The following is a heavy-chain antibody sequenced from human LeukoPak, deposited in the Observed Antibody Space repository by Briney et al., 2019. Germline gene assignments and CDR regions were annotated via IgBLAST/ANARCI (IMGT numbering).Heavy chain of an antibody. V-gene: IGHV4-59*01. CDR3: ARLGPYGSGSYVPNHSPKYYYYGMDV. Sequence: SQTLSLTCAVSGVSISSYYWSWIRQPPGKGLEWIGYIYYSGSTNYNPSLKSRVTISVDTSKNQISLKLSSVTAADTAVYYCARLGPYGSGSYVPNHSPKYYYYGMDVWGQGTTVTVSS. CDR2: IYYSGST. CDR1: GVSISSYY. J-gene: IGHJ6*02. D-gene: IGHD3-10*01.